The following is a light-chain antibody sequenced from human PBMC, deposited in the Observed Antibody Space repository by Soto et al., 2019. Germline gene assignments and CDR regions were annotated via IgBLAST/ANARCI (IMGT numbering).Light chain of an antibody. J-gene: IGLJ2*01. V-gene: IGLV1-44*01. CDR2: TNN. Sequence: QLVLSQPPSASGTPGQRVIISCSGSNSNIGRNTVNWYQLLPGTAPKLLIYTNNQRPSGVPDRFSASKSGTSASLAISGLQSEDEADYYCAAWDASLNGPVFGGGTKLTVL. CDR1: NSNIGRNT. CDR3: AAWDASLNGPV.